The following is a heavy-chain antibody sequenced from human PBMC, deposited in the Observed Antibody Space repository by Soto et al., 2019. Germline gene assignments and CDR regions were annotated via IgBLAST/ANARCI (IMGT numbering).Heavy chain of an antibody. D-gene: IGHD3-3*01. V-gene: IGHV3-9*01. CDR3: ASDGAFRDFWSSVSMPANIFDF. CDR1: GFTFDDYA. CDR2: IRWNSGSI. J-gene: IGHJ4*02. Sequence: GGSLRLSCAASGFTFDDYAMHWVRQAPGKGLEWVSGIRWNSGSIGYADSVKGRFTISRDNAKNSLYLQMHSLRAEDTALYYCASDGAFRDFWSSVSMPANIFDFWGQGTLVTVSS.